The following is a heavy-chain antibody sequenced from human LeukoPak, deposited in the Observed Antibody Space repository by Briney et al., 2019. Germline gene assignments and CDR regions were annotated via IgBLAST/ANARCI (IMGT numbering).Heavy chain of an antibody. CDR1: GFTFSSYW. V-gene: IGHV3-7*01. J-gene: IGHJ3*02. D-gene: IGHD2-15*01. CDR2: LRQDGSET. CDR3: ARPPGWRDAFDI. Sequence: PGGSLRLSCAASGFTFSSYWMSWVRQAPGKGLEWVANLRQDGSETYYVDSVKGRFTISRDNAKNSLYLQMNSLRAEDTAVYYCARPPGWRDAFDIWGQGTMVTVSS.